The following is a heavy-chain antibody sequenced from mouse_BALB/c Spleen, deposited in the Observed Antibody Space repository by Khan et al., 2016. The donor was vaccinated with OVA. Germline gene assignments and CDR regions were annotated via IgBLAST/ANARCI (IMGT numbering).Heavy chain of an antibody. CDR3: ARYGSSPYYAMDY. V-gene: IGHV1S136*01. CDR1: GYTFTGFL. CDR2: INPYNDGT. D-gene: IGHD1-1*01. J-gene: IGHJ4*01. Sequence: VQLQQSGPELVKPGASVKMSCKASGYTFTGFLMYWVKQKPGQGLEWIGYINPYNDGTKYNEKFKGKATLTSDKSSSTAYMELSSLTSEDSAVCYCARYGSSPYYAMDYWGQGTSVTVSS.